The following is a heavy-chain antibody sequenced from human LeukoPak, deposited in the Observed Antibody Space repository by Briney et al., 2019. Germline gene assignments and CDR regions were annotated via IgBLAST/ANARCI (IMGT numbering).Heavy chain of an antibody. CDR1: GGTFSSYA. V-gene: IGHV1-69*05. CDR3: ARIGGYCSSTSCDTVGGYFDY. CDR2: IIPIFGTA. D-gene: IGHD2-2*02. Sequence: SVKVSCKASGGTFSSYAISWVRQAPGQGLEWMGGIIPIFGTANYAQKFQGRVTITTDESTSTAYMELSSLRSEDTAVYYCARIGGYCSSTSCDTVGGYFDYWGQGTLVTVSS. J-gene: IGHJ4*02.